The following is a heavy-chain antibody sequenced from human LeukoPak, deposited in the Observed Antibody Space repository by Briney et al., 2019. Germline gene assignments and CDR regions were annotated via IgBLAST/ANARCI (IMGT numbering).Heavy chain of an antibody. J-gene: IGHJ5*02. Sequence: PSETLSLTCAVSGDSISSSNWWSWVRQPPGKGLEWIGEIYHSGSTNYNPSLKSRVTISVDKSKNQFSLKLTSVTAADTAVYYCARESRYCSGGSCYPHNWFDPWGQGTLVTVSS. CDR1: GDSISSSNW. CDR2: IYHSGST. V-gene: IGHV4-4*02. D-gene: IGHD2-15*01. CDR3: ARESRYCSGGSCYPHNWFDP.